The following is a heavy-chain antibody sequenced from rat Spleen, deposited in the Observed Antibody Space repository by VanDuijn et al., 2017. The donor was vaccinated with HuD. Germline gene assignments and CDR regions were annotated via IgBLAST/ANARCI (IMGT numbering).Heavy chain of an antibody. V-gene: IGHV5S13*01. CDR1: GFTVSNYG. CDR2: ITTGGSNT. CDR3: AKETGYNSYFDY. J-gene: IGHJ2*01. D-gene: IGHD1-4*01. Sequence: EVQLVESDGGLVQPGGSLKLSCAASGFTVSNYGMAWVRQAPTKGLDWVASITTGGSNTYYRDSVKGRFTISRDNAKNTLYLQMDSLRSEDTATYYCAKETGYNSYFDYGGQGVMVTVSS.